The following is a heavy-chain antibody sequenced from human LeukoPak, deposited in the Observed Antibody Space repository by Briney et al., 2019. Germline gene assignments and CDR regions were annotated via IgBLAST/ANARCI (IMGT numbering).Heavy chain of an antibody. CDR1: GFTFSSYS. Sequence: GGSLRLSCAASGFTFSSYSMNGVRQSRGKGLEWVSSISSSSYIYYADSAKGRFTISSDNAKNSLYLQMNSLRAEDTAVYYCARDGVPAAIGNAFDIWGQGTMVTVSS. CDR2: ISSSSYI. CDR3: ARDGVPAAIGNAFDI. V-gene: IGHV3-21*01. D-gene: IGHD2-2*01. J-gene: IGHJ3*02.